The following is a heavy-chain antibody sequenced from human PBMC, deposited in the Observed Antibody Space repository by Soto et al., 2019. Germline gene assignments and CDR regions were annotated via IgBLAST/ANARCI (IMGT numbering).Heavy chain of an antibody. J-gene: IGHJ4*02. Sequence: VQLVESGGGEVQPGRSLRLSCAAAGFTFSDYAMHWVRQAPGKGLEGVAVVSDDGSNTHYEDTVKGRFTISRDSSKNTVSLEMTSLRAEDTVGYYCAKGGRQWLVTSDFNYWGQGALVTVSS. CDR2: VSDDGSNT. D-gene: IGHD6-19*01. V-gene: IGHV3-30*18. CDR3: AKGGRQWLVTSDFNY. CDR1: GFTFSDYA.